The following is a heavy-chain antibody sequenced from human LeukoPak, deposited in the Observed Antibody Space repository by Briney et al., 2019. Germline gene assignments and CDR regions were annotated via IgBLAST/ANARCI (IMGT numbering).Heavy chain of an antibody. CDR2: LSWNSGDI. Sequence: GRPLRLSCAASGFTFDDYAMHGVRQAPGKGLEWVSGLSWNSGDIGYADSVKGRFTISRDNAKNSLYLQMNSLRAEDTALYYCAKGFSMLWGATPFDYWGQETLVTVSS. V-gene: IGHV3-9*01. J-gene: IGHJ4*02. CDR3: AKGFSMLWGATPFDY. CDR1: GFTFDDYA. D-gene: IGHD3-10*01.